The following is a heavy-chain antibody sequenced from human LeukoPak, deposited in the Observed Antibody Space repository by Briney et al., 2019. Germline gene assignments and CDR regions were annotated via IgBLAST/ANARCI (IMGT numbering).Heavy chain of an antibody. J-gene: IGHJ5*02. CDR3: ARGTIFWPFDP. CDR1: GGSFSGYY. V-gene: IGHV4-34*01. Sequence: SETLSLTCAVYGGSFSGYYWSWIRQPPGKGLEWIGEINHSGSTNYNPSLKSRVTISVDTSKNQFSLKLSSVTAADTAVYYCARGTIFWPFDPGGQGTLVTVSS. CDR2: INHSGST. D-gene: IGHD3-9*01.